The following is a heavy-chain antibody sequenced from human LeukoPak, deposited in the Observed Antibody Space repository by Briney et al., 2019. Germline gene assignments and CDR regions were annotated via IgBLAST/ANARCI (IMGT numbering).Heavy chain of an antibody. Sequence: PSETLSLTCAAYGGSFSGYYWSWIRQPPGKGLEWIGEINHSGSTNYNPSLKSRVTISVDTSKNQFSLKLSSVTAADTAVYYCARTVTRTFDYWGQGTLVTVSS. CDR2: INHSGST. J-gene: IGHJ4*02. CDR3: ARTVTRTFDY. V-gene: IGHV4-34*01. D-gene: IGHD4-17*01. CDR1: GGSFSGYY.